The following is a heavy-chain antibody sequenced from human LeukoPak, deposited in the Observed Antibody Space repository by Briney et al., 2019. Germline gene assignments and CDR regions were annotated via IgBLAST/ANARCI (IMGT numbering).Heavy chain of an antibody. D-gene: IGHD2-2*01. CDR1: GGTFSSYT. CDR2: IIPILGIA. CDR3: ASLLGYCSSTSCAYGMDV. V-gene: IGHV1-69*02. Sequence: GASVKVSCKASGGTFSSYTISWVRQAPGQGLEWMGRIIPILGIANYAQKFQGRVTITADKSTSTAYMELSSQRSEDTAVYYCASLLGYCSSTSCAYGMDVWGQGTTVTVSS. J-gene: IGHJ6*02.